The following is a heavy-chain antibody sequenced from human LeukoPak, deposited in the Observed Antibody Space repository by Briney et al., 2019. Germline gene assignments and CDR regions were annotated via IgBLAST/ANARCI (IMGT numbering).Heavy chain of an antibody. CDR1: GFTFSSYS. V-gene: IGHV3-21*04. CDR3: AKDPPYSSGWYTAFDI. CDR2: ISSSSSYI. D-gene: IGHD6-19*01. Sequence: GGSLRLSCAASGFTFSSYSMNWVRQAPGKGLEWVSSISSSSSYIYYADSVKGRFTISRDNSKNTLYLQMNSLRAEDTAVYYCAKDPPYSSGWYTAFDIWGQGTMVTVSS. J-gene: IGHJ3*02.